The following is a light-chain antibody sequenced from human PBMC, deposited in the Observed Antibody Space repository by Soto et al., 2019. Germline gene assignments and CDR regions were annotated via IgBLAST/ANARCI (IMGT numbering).Light chain of an antibody. CDR3: QQYGSSLGLT. Sequence: EIVLTQSPGTLSLSPGERATLSCRASQSVSSSYLAWYQQKPGQAPRLLIYGASSRATGIPDRFSGSGSGTDFTLTISRLEPEDFAVYYCQQYGSSLGLTFGGGTKVDI. CDR2: GAS. V-gene: IGKV3-20*01. CDR1: QSVSSSY. J-gene: IGKJ4*01.